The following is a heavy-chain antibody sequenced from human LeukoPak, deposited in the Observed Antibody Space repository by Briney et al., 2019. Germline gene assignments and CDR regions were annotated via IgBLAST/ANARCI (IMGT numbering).Heavy chain of an antibody. CDR2: ISGNGGST. V-gene: IGHV3-23*01. Sequence: GGSLRLSCAASGFTFSSYAMSWVRQAPGKGLEWVSGISGNGGSTYYAASVKGRFTISRDNSKNTLYLQMNRLRAEDPAVYYCAISGGYWAWAHWGQGTLVTVSS. CDR3: AISGGYWAWAH. D-gene: IGHD1-26*01. J-gene: IGHJ4*02. CDR1: GFTFSSYA.